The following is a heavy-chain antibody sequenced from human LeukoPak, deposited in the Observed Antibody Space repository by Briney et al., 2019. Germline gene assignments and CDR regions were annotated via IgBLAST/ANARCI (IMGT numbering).Heavy chain of an antibody. Sequence: GGSLRLSCAASGFTFSSYAMSWVRQAPGKGLEWVSAISGSGASAYYADSVKGRFTISRDNSKNTLYLQMNSLRVEDTAVYYCAKGAGYRSTTGCPGDAFDIWGQGTMVTVSS. J-gene: IGHJ3*02. CDR3: AKGAGYRSTTGCPGDAFDI. D-gene: IGHD2-2*03. CDR2: ISGSGASA. CDR1: GFTFSSYA. V-gene: IGHV3-23*01.